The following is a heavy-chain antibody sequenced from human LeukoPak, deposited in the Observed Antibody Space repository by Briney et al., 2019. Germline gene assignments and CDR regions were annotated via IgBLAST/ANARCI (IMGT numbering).Heavy chain of an antibody. CDR3: ATMGTTTAAFDI. V-gene: IGHV1-8*01. J-gene: IGHJ3*02. CDR1: GYTFTSYD. D-gene: IGHD4-17*01. Sequence: ASVKVSCKASGYTFTSYDINWVRQATGQGLEWMGWMNPNSGNTGYAQKLQGRVSMTRNTSISTVYMELSSLRSEDTAVYYCATMGTTTAAFDIWGQGTLVSVSS. CDR2: MNPNSGNT.